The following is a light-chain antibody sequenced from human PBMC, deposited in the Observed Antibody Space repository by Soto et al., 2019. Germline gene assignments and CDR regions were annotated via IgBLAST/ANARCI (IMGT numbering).Light chain of an antibody. J-gene: IGKJ4*02. CDR1: QAIGHY. V-gene: IGKV1-9*01. CDR2: AAS. Sequence: DIQLTQSPSFLSASVGDRVTITCRASQAIGHYLAWYQQRPGTAPKLLISAASTLQSGVPSRFSGSGSGTEVTLTISSLQPADFATYYCQQHNTYPLTFGGGTRVELK. CDR3: QQHNTYPLT.